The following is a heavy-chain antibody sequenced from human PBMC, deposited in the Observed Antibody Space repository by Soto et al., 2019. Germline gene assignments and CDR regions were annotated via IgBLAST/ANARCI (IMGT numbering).Heavy chain of an antibody. CDR2: IDHSGGT. V-gene: IGHV4-30-4*01. D-gene: IGHD6-13*01. Sequence: SETLSLTCSVSGGSISSDNYYWTWIRQPPGRGLEWIGHIDHSGGTYYNPPLKSRVTISVDTSKNQFSLKLSSVTAADTAVYYCARASATAGYYFYGMDVWGQGTTVTVS. CDR3: ARASATAGYYFYGMDV. J-gene: IGHJ6*02. CDR1: GGSISSDNYY.